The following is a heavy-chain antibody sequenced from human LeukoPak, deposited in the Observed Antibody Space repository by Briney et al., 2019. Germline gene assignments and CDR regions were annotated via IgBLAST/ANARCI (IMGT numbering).Heavy chain of an antibody. J-gene: IGHJ5*02. V-gene: IGHV1-69*04. CDR3: ASSSYYYDSSGYYLGPNNWIDP. Sequence: GASVKVSCKASGGTFSSYAISWVRQAPGQGLEWMGRIIPILGIANYAQKFQGRVTITADKSTSTAYMELSSLRSEDTAAYYCASSSYYYDSSGYYLGPNNWIDPWGQGTLVTVSS. CDR1: GGTFSSYA. D-gene: IGHD3-22*01. CDR2: IIPILGIA.